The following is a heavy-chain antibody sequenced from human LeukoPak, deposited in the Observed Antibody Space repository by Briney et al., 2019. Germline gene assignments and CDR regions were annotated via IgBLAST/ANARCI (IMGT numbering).Heavy chain of an antibody. J-gene: IGHJ4*02. Sequence: PSETLSLTCTVSGGSISSSSYYWGWIRQPPGKGLEWIGSIYYSGSTYYNPSLKSRVTISVDTSTNQFSLKLSSVTAADTAVYYCARRPSTVAGFDYWGQGTLVTVSS. V-gene: IGHV4-39*01. D-gene: IGHD6-19*01. CDR1: GGSISSSSYY. CDR2: IYYSGST. CDR3: ARRPSTVAGFDY.